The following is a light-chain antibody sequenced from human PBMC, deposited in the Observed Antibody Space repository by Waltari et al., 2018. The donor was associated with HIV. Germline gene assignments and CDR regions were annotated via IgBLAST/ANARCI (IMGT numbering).Light chain of an antibody. V-gene: IGLV2-14*01. J-gene: IGLJ2*01. CDR1: SRDVGLYNY. Sequence: QSALTQPASVSGSPGQSITISCTGTSRDVGLYNYVSWYQQHAGKAPKLLISEVSDRPSGFSHRFSGSKSGNTASLTISGLQPGDEADYYCSSYTTSGTLLLFGGGTKLTVL. CDR2: EVS. CDR3: SSYTTSGTLLL.